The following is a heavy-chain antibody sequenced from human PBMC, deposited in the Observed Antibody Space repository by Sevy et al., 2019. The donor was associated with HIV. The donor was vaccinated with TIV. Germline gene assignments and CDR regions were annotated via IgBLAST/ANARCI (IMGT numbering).Heavy chain of an antibody. V-gene: IGHV3-74*01. CDR3: ARDSYSGVWSDVGWFDP. J-gene: IGHJ5*02. Sequence: GGSLRLSCEASGFYLSNFWMHWVRQTPGKGLEWVSRIEKDGSKTIYADSVRGRFIVSRDNSKKTVSLQMNSLRVEESAIYYCARDSYSGVWSDVGWFDPLGQGSLVTVSS. D-gene: IGHD6-19*01. CDR2: IEKDGSKT. CDR1: GFYLSNFW.